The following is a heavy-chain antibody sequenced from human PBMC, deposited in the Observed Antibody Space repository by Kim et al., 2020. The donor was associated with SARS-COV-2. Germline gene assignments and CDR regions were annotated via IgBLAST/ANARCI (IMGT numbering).Heavy chain of an antibody. V-gene: IGHV3-30*07. D-gene: IGHD6-19*01. CDR3: ARDGGSGWSPSYYFDN. J-gene: IGHJ4*02. Sequence: DSVKGRFTISRDTAKNRLYLQMSSLRVEDTAVYYCARDGGSGWSPSYYFDNWGQGTLVTVYS.